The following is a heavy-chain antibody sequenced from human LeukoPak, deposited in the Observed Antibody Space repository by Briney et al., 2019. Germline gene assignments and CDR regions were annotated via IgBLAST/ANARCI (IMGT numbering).Heavy chain of an antibody. CDR3: ARGRPNYYYYYYMDV. J-gene: IGHJ6*03. Sequence: SETLSLTCTVSGYSVSSGYYWGWIRQSPGKGLEWIGSIYHSGSTYYSPSLRSRITISVDTSKNQFSLKLSSVTAADTAVYYCARGRPNYYYYYYMDVWGKGTTVTISS. CDR2: IYHSGST. D-gene: IGHD6-6*01. V-gene: IGHV4-38-2*02. CDR1: GYSVSSGYY.